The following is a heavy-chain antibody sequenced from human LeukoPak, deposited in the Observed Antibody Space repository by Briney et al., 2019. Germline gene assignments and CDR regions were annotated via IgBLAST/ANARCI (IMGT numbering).Heavy chain of an antibody. J-gene: IGHJ4*02. CDR1: GFTFSSYA. V-gene: IGHV3-23*01. CDR2: IGGSGGST. Sequence: GGSLRLSCAASGFTFSSYALIWVRQAPGKGLEWVSGIGGSGGSTYYADSVKGRFTISRDNSKNTLYLQMNSLRADDTAVYYCAKGPSGSFYPGYFDYWGQGTPLTVSS. D-gene: IGHD1-26*01. CDR3: AKGPSGSFYPGYFDY.